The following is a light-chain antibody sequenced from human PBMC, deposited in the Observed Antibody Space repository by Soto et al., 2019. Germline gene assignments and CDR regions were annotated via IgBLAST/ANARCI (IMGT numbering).Light chain of an antibody. CDR3: CSYAGSSTFV. CDR2: EGS. J-gene: IGLJ1*01. CDR1: TSNIGAGYD. V-gene: IGLV2-23*03. Sequence: QSVLTQPPSVSGALGQRVTISCTGITSNIGAGYDVHWYQQHPGKAPKLMIYEGSKRPSGVSNRFSGSKSGNTASLTISGLQAEDEADYYCCSYAGSSTFVFGTGTKVTVL.